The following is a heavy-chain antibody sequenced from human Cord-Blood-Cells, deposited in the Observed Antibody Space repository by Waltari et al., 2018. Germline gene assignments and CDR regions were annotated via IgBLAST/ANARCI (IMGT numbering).Heavy chain of an antibody. CDR3: PAWSGDNYFDL. CDR1: GGSFSGSY. V-gene: IGHV4-34*01. J-gene: IGHJ2*01. D-gene: IGHD7-27*01. CDR2: INHSGST. Sequence: QVQLQQWGAGLLKPSETLSLTCAVYGGSFSGSYWSWIRQPPGKGLEWIGEINHSGSTNYNPSLKSRVTISVDTSKNQFSLKLSSVTAADTAVYYCPAWSGDNYFDLWGRGTLVTVSS.